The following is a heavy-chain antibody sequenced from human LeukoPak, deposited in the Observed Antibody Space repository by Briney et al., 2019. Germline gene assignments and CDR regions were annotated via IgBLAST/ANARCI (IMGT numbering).Heavy chain of an antibody. CDR3: ARGGIAARPYYYYCMDV. CDR1: GGSISSGDYY. D-gene: IGHD6-6*01. J-gene: IGHJ6*03. Sequence: PSETLSLTCTVSGGSISSGDYYWSWIRQPPGKGLEWIGYIYYSGSTYYNPSLKSRVTISVDTSKNQFSLKLSSVTAADTAVYYCARGGIAARPYYYYCMDVWGKGTTVTVSS. CDR2: IYYSGST. V-gene: IGHV4-30-4*08.